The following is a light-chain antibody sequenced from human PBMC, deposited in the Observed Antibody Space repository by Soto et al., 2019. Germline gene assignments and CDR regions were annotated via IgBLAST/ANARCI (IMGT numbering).Light chain of an antibody. CDR2: DAS. CDR3: QQRTDRPPWT. Sequence: EIVMTQSPATLSVSSGERATLSCRASQSVNTHLAWYQQKPGQAPRLLIFDASQRATGIPARFRGSGSGTDFTLSISSLEPEDFAVYYCQQRTDRPPWTFGQGTKVESK. V-gene: IGKV3-11*01. CDR1: QSVNTH. J-gene: IGKJ1*01.